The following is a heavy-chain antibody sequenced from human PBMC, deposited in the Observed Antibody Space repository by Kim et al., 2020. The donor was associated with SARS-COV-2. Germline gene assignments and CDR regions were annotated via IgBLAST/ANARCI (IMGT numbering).Heavy chain of an antibody. Sequence: SGPTLVNPTQTLTLTCTFSGFSLSTSGVGVGWIRQPPGKALEWLALIYWDDDKRYSPSLKSRLTITKDTSKNQVVLTMTNMDPVDTATYYCAHESMLDYDILTGYYTPLGYFQHWGQGTLVTVSS. CDR2: IYWDDDK. D-gene: IGHD3-9*01. CDR1: GFSLSTSGVG. CDR3: AHESMLDYDILTGYYTPLGYFQH. J-gene: IGHJ1*01. V-gene: IGHV2-5*02.